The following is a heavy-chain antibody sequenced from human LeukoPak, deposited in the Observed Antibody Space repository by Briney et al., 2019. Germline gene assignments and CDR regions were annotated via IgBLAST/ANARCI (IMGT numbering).Heavy chain of an antibody. V-gene: IGHV1-69*13. CDR2: IIPIFGTA. Sequence: SVKVSCKASGGTFSSYAISWVRQAPGQGLEWMGGIIPIFGTANYAQKFQGRVTITADESTSTAYIELSSLRSEDTAVYYCARDAYSGYSSSWYQNYFDYWGQGTLVTVSS. CDR3: ARDAYSGYSSSWYQNYFDY. J-gene: IGHJ4*02. CDR1: GGTFSSYA. D-gene: IGHD6-13*01.